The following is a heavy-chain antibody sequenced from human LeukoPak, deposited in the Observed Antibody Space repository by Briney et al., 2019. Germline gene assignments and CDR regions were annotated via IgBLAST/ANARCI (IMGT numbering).Heavy chain of an antibody. CDR2: IIPILGIA. Sequence: GSSVKVSCKASGGTFSSYAISWVRQAPGQGLEWMGRIIPILGIANYAQKFQGRVTITADKSTSTAYMELSSLRSEDTAVYYCARLPTFTTDNWFDPWGQGTLVTVSS. CDR1: GGTFSSYA. CDR3: ARLPTFTTDNWFDP. J-gene: IGHJ5*02. D-gene: IGHD3-22*01. V-gene: IGHV1-69*04.